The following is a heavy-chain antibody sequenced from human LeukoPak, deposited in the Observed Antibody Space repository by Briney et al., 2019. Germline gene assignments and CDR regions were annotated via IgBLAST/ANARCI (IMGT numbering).Heavy chain of an antibody. D-gene: IGHD2-15*01. J-gene: IGHJ4*02. Sequence: PGGSLRLFCVASGFTFSSYWMSWVRQAPGKGLEWVANINKDGSEKYYLDSVKGRFTISRDNAMDSLYLQMNSLRAEDTAVYYCARRYCSGGSCYSVDYWGQGTLVTVSS. CDR3: ARRYCSGGSCYSVDY. V-gene: IGHV3-7*01. CDR1: GFTFSSYW. CDR2: INKDGSEK.